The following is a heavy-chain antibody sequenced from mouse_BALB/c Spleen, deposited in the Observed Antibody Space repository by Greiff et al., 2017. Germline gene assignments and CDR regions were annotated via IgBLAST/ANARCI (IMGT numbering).Heavy chain of an antibody. CDR3: ARYPLYYGSSPYFDY. D-gene: IGHD1-1*01. J-gene: IGHJ2*01. V-gene: IGHV3-8*02. CDR2: ISYSGST. Sequence: ESGPSLVKPSQTLSLTCSVTGDSITSGYWNWIRKFPGNKLEYMGYISYSGSTYYNPSLKSRISITRDTSKNQYYLQLNSVTTEDTATYYCARYPLYYGSSPYFDYWGQGTTLTVSS. CDR1: GDSITSGY.